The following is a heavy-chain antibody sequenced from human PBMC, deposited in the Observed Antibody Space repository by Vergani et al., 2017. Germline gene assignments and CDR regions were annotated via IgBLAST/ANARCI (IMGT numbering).Heavy chain of an antibody. CDR3: TTDVIMGCSSTSCPP. V-gene: IGHV3-15*01. CDR2: IKSKTDGGTT. CDR1: GFTFSNAW. J-gene: IGHJ5*02. D-gene: IGHD2-2*01. Sequence: EVQLVESGGGLVKPGGSLRLSCAASGFTFSNAWMSWVRQAPGKGLEWVGRIKSKTDGGTTDYAAPVKGRFTISRDDSKNTLYLQMNSLKTEDTAVYYCTTDVIMGCSSTSCPPWGQGTLVTVSS.